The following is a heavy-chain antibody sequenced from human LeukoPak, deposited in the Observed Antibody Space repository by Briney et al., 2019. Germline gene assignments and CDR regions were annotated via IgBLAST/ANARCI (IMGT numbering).Heavy chain of an antibody. CDR3: AREGNSGYDYFDY. V-gene: IGHV3-64D*06. Sequence: PGGSLRLSCSASGFIFSPYAMHWVRQAPGKGLEYVSSISSEGKTTYYADSVKGRFTISRDNSKNTLYLQMSSLRPEDTAVYYCAREGNSGYDYFDYWGQGALVTVSS. CDR1: GFIFSPYA. D-gene: IGHD5-12*01. J-gene: IGHJ4*02. CDR2: ISSEGKTT.